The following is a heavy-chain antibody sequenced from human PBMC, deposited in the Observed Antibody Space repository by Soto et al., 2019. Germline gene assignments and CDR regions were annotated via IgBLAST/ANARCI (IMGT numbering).Heavy chain of an antibody. D-gene: IGHD6-13*01. Sequence: GSLRLSCAASGFTFSSYGMHWVRQAPGKGLEWVAVISYDGSNKYYADSVKGRFTISRDNSKNTLYLQMNSLRAEDTAVYYCAKDVAAAGPYYYYGMDVCGQGTTVTVSS. CDR3: AKDVAAAGPYYYYGMDV. CDR2: ISYDGSNK. V-gene: IGHV3-30*18. J-gene: IGHJ6*02. CDR1: GFTFSSYG.